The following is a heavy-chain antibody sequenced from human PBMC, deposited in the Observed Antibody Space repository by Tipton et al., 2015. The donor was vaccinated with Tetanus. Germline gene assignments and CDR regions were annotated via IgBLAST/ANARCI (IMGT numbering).Heavy chain of an antibody. CDR1: GYTFTHYG. D-gene: IGHD3/OR15-3a*01. CDR3: ARGRGLGPHEYFEH. CDR2: ISSFNENV. V-gene: IGHV1-18*01. Sequence: QVQLVQSGAEVQKPGASVKVSCKASGYTFTHYGVNWVRQAPGQGLEWMGWISSFNENVNYAEKFQGRLTMTTDRSTATVYMDLRGLLSDDTAVYYCARGRGLGPHEYFEHWGQGTLVTVSS. J-gene: IGHJ5*02.